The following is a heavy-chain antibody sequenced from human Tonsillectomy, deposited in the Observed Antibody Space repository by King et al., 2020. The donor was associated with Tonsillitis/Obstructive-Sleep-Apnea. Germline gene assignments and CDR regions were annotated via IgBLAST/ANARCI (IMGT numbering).Heavy chain of an antibody. CDR2: IYYSGST. V-gene: IGHV4-59*08. Sequence: VQLQESGPGLVKPSETLSLTCTVSSGSINSYSWSWIRQPPGKGLEWIGYIYYSGSTNYNPPLKSRVTISVDTSKNQFSLKLSSVTTADTAVYYCARTAEVPLYYYYYMAVWGKGTTVTVSS. CDR1: SGSINSYS. J-gene: IGHJ6*03. CDR3: ARTAEVPLYYYYYMAV. D-gene: IGHD2-2*01.